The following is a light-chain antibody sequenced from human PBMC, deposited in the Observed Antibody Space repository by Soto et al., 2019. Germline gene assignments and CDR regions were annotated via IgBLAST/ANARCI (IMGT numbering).Light chain of an antibody. CDR3: LLDFSYFWA. CDR2: AAS. J-gene: IGKJ1*01. CDR1: QYISNY. Sequence: IQLTQSPSPLSASVGARVTITCQASQYISNYVNWYQQKPGKAPELLIYAASTLQGGVPPRFSGSGSGTDFTLTISSLQPEDFATYYCLLDFSYFWAFGQGTKVDI. V-gene: IGKV1-6*01.